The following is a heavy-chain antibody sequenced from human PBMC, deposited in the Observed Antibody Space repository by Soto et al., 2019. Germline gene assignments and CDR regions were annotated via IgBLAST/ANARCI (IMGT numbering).Heavy chain of an antibody. Sequence: LVQSGPDVKKPGPSVKVSCKTSGFTFGSSAVQWVRQVRGQRLEWIGWIVVASGYSNVAQKFQDRVSLTRDLSTNTAFMEMSSLTSEDSAMYYCAADVIGVAGDFDHWGQGTLVSVSS. D-gene: IGHD6-19*01. CDR2: IVVASGYS. CDR3: AADVIGVAGDFDH. CDR1: GFTFGSSA. J-gene: IGHJ4*02. V-gene: IGHV1-58*01.